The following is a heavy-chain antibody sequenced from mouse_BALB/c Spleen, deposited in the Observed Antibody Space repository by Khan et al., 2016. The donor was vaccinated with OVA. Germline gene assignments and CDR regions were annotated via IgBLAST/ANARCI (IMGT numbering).Heavy chain of an antibody. CDR2: IDPANDNS. Sequence: VQLKQSGAELVKPGASVKLSCTASGFNIKDTHMHWVKQRPEQGLEWIGRIDPANDNSKYDPRFQGKATITADTSSNTAYLHLSSLTSEDTAVYYCAPAGAGDCFVYWGQGTMLTVS. D-gene: IGHD3-3*01. CDR3: APAGAGDCFVY. V-gene: IGHV14-3*02. CDR1: GFNIKDTH. J-gene: IGHJ2*01.